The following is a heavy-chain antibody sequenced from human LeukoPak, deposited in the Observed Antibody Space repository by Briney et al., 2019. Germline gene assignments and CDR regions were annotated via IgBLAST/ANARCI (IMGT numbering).Heavy chain of an antibody. Sequence: GASVKVSCKASGYTFTGYYMHWVRQAPGQGLEWMGWINPNSGGTNYAQKFQGRVTMTRDTSISTAYMELSRLRSDDTAVYYCARGAYNWKPGREYNWFDPWGQGTLVTVSS. CDR1: GYTFTGYY. V-gene: IGHV1-2*02. CDR2: INPNSGGT. J-gene: IGHJ5*02. CDR3: ARGAYNWKPGREYNWFDP. D-gene: IGHD1-20*01.